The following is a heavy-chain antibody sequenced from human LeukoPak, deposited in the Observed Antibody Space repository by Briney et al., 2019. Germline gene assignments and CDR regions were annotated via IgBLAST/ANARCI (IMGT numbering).Heavy chain of an antibody. CDR1: GGSISSYY. D-gene: IGHD3-22*01. V-gene: IGHV4-59*12. CDR2: IYYSGST. J-gene: IGHJ5*02. CDR3: ARDAGDYDSSGYYGARFDP. Sequence: SETLSLTCTVSGGSISSYYWSWIRQPPGKGLEWIGYIYYSGSTYYNPSLKSRVTISVDTSKNQFSLKLSSVTAADTAVYYCARDAGDYDSSGYYGARFDPWGQGTLVTVSS.